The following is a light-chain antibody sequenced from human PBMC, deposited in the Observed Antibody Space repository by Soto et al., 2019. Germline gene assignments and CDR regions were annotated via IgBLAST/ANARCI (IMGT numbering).Light chain of an antibody. CDR2: DVI. CDR3: CSYAGNSLGV. V-gene: IGLV2-11*01. CDR1: SSDVGGSNL. Sequence: QSVLTQPRSVSGSPGQSVTISCTGTSSDVGGSNLVSWYQQHAGRAPKLVIYDVIKRPSGVPDRSSGSKSGNTASLTISGLQVEDEADYYCCSYAGNSLGVFGGGTKLTVL. J-gene: IGLJ3*02.